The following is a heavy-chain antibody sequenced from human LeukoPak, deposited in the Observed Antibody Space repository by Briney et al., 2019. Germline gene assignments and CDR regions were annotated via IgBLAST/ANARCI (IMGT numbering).Heavy chain of an antibody. V-gene: IGHV4-39*01. CDR2: MYYSGSA. J-gene: IGHJ4*02. D-gene: IGHD3-3*01. CDR1: GGSISSSSYY. CDR3: ARHEGIFGVVIIDY. Sequence: TSETLSLTCTVSGGSISSSSYYWGWIRQPPGKGLEWIGSMYYSGSAYYNPSLKSRVTISVDTSKNQFSLKLRSVTAADTAVYYCARHEGIFGVVIIDYWGQGTLVTVSS.